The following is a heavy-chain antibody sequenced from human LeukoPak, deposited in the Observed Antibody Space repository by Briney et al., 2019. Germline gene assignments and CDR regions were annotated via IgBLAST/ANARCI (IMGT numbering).Heavy chain of an antibody. Sequence: GGSLRLSCEVSGITLSNYGMSWVRQAPGKGLEWVAGMSDIGGSTNYADSVKGRFTISRDNPKNTLYLQMNSLRAEDTAVYFCAKRGVVIRVILVGFHKEAYYFDSWGQGALVTVSS. CDR2: MSDIGGST. CDR3: AKRGVVIRVILVGFHKEAYYFDS. V-gene: IGHV3-23*01. D-gene: IGHD3-22*01. J-gene: IGHJ4*02. CDR1: GITLSNYG.